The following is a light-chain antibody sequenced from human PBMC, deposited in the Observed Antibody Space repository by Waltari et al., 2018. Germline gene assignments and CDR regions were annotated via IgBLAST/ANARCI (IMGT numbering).Light chain of an antibody. J-gene: IGLJ3*02. CDR1: SHAVGFYNL. Sequence: QSALTQPASVSGSPGQSITISCTGTSHAVGFYNLFSCYQQHQDKAPKLMVYEVIARPSGVSTRFSGSKSGNTASLTISGLQAEDEADYYCCSYAGRNIWVFGGGTKVTVL. CDR2: EVI. CDR3: CSYAGRNIWV. V-gene: IGLV2-23*02.